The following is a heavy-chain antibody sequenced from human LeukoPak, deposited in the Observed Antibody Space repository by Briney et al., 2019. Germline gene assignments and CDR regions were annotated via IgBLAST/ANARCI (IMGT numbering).Heavy chain of an antibody. V-gene: IGHV1-69*04. D-gene: IGHD3-10*01. CDR3: ASTYGSGSYPDLIDY. Sequence: SVKVSCKASGYTFTSYGISWVRQAPGQGLEWMGRIIPIFGIANYAQKFQGRVTITADKSTSTAYTELSSLRSEDTAVYYCASTYGSGSYPDLIDYWGQGTLVTVSS. J-gene: IGHJ4*02. CDR1: GYTFTSYG. CDR2: IIPIFGIA.